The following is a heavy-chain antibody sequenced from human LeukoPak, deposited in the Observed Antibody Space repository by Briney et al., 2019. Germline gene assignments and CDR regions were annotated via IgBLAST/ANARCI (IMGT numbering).Heavy chain of an antibody. CDR3: ASVLSSSWFPGY. D-gene: IGHD6-13*01. Sequence: SETLSLTCTVSGGSINNYYWSWIRQPAGKGLEWIGRLYTSGTTNYNPSLKSRVTMSVDTSKNQFSLNLSSVTAADTAVYYCASVLSSSWFPGYWGQGTLVTVSS. CDR1: GGSINNYY. V-gene: IGHV4-4*07. CDR2: LYTSGTT. J-gene: IGHJ4*02.